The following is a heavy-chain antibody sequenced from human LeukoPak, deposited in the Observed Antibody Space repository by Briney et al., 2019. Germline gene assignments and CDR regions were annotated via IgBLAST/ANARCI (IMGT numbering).Heavy chain of an antibody. CDR2: ISGSGGST. D-gene: IGHD3-10*01. J-gene: IGHJ5*02. V-gene: IGHV3-23*01. CDR3: ARGRLCQTVREVISECNWFDP. Sequence: GGSLRLSCAAPRFTFSNYAMSAVRQAPEKGLGRVSGISGSGGSTDYADSVKGRFTISRDTAKNTLYLQMNSLRAADTAVYYCARGRLCQTVREVISECNWFDPWGQGTVVTVSS. CDR1: RFTFSNYA.